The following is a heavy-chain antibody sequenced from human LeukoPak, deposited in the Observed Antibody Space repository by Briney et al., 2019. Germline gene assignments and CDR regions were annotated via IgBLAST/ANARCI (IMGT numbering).Heavy chain of an antibody. CDR3: ARGAFDL. J-gene: IGHJ2*01. CDR1: GGSISSSSYY. V-gene: IGHV4-39*07. Sequence: SETLSLTCTVSGGSISSSSYYWGWIRQPPGKGLEWIGSIYYSGSTYYNPSLKSRVTISVDTSKNQFSLNLTSVTAADTAVYYCARGAFDLWGRGTLVTVSS. CDR2: IYYSGST.